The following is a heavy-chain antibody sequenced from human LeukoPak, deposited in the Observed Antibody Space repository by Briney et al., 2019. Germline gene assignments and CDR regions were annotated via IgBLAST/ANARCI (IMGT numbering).Heavy chain of an antibody. V-gene: IGHV1-18*01. CDR2: ISTYNGDT. D-gene: IGHD1-26*01. CDR1: GYTFSNYG. CDR3: ARDSGSSPGDY. Sequence: ASVKVSCKASGYTFSNYGITWVRQAPGQGLEWMGWISTYNGDTNYAQKIQGRVTMTTDTSTSTTYMDLRSLRPDDTAVYYCARDSGSSPGDYWGQGTLVTVSS. J-gene: IGHJ4*02.